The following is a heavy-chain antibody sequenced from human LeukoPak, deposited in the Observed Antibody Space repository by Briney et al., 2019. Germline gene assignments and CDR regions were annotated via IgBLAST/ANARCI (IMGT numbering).Heavy chain of an antibody. V-gene: IGHV4-4*02. J-gene: IGHJ4*02. CDR2: IYHGGST. D-gene: IGHD3-10*01. Sequence: SWVRQPPGKGLEWIGEIYHGGSTNYNPSLRSRVTISVDKSKNQFSLNLSSVTAADTAVYYCARGEEYGSGTVHFDYWGQGTLVTVPS. CDR3: ARGEEYGSGTVHFDY.